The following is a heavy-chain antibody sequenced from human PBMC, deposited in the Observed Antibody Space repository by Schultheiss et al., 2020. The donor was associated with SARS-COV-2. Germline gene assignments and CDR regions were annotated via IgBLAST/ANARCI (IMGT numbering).Heavy chain of an antibody. CDR2: IYYSGST. Sequence: SETLSLTCAVYGGSFSGYYWSWIRQPPGKGLEWIGYIYYSGSTNYNPSLKSRVTISVDTSKNQFSLKLSSVTAADTAVYYCTRGPVTNCAGADCLPRFWGQGTLVTVPS. V-gene: IGHV4-59*01. CDR3: TRGPVTNCAGADCLPRF. J-gene: IGHJ1*01. CDR1: GGSFSGYY. D-gene: IGHD2-21*02.